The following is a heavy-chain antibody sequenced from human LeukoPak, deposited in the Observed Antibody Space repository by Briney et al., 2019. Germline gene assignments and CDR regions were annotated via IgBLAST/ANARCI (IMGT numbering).Heavy chain of an antibody. CDR2: INPNSGGT. CDR1: GYTFTGYY. D-gene: IGHD3-10*01. CDR3: ARTTYYYGSGSYSY. V-gene: IGHV1-2*06. Sequence: ASVKVSCKASGYTFTGYYMHWVRQAPGQGLEWMGRINPNSGGTNYAQKFQGRVTMTRDTSISTAYMEPSRLRSDDTAVYYCARTTYYYGSGSYSYWGQGTLVTVSS. J-gene: IGHJ4*02.